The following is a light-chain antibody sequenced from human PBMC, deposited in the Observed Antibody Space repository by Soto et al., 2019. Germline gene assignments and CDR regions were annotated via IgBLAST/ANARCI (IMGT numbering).Light chain of an antibody. V-gene: IGKV1-12*01. J-gene: IGKJ5*01. Sequence: EIQMTQSPSSVCAAVGDRVTITCRASQGISTWLAWYQQKAGKAPNLLIYGASNLHSGVPSRFSGSGSGTNFTLTISSLQPEDFATYYCQQANSFPITFGQGTRLEIK. CDR3: QQANSFPIT. CDR1: QGISTW. CDR2: GAS.